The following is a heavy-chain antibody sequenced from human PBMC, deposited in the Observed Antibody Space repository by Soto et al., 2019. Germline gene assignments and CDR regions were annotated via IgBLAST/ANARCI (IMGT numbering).Heavy chain of an antibody. CDR2: ISGSGGST. V-gene: IGHV3-23*01. CDR1: GFTFSSYA. CDR3: AKDLEKTGTTGGN. D-gene: IGHD1-7*01. J-gene: IGHJ4*02. Sequence: EVQLLESGGGLVQPGGSLRLSCAASGFTFSSYAMSWVHQAPGKGLEWVSAISGSGGSTYYADSVKGRFTISRDNSKNTLYLQMNSLRAEDTAVYYCAKDLEKTGTTGGNWGQGTLVTVSS.